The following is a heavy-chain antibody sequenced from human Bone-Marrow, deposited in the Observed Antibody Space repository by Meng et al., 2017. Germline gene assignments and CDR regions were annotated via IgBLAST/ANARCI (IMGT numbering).Heavy chain of an antibody. CDR2: INHSGST. Sequence: SETLSLTCAVYGGSFSGYYWSWIRQPPGKGLEWIGEINHSGSTNYNPSLKSRVTISVDTSKNQFSLKLSSVTAADTAVYYCASRDESRGFDPWGPGTRVPGSS. V-gene: IGHV4-34*01. CDR1: GGSFSGYY. CDR3: ASRDESRGFDP. D-gene: IGHD5-24*01. J-gene: IGHJ5*02.